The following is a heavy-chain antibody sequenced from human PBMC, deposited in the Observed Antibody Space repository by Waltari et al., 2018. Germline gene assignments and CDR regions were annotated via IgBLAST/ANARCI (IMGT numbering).Heavy chain of an antibody. V-gene: IGHV4-59*01. J-gene: IGHJ6*03. CDR2: IYYRGST. CDR1: GGSISSYY. Sequence: QVQLQESGPGLVKPLETLSLTCTVSGGSISSYYWSWIRQPPGKGLEWIGYIYYRGSTNYNPALRSRVTISVDTSKNQFSLKLSSVTAADTAVYYCARGEYSYMDVWGKGTTVTVSS. CDR3: ARGEYSYMDV.